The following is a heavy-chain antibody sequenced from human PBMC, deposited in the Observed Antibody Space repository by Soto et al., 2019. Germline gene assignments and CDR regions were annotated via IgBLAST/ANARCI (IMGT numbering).Heavy chain of an antibody. D-gene: IGHD2-21*02. Sequence: QVQLVQSGAEVKKPGASVKVSCKASGYTFTSYGISWVRQAPGQGLEWMGWISAYNGNTSYAQKLQGRVIMTTDTSTSTADIELRSLRSDDTAVYYCARVPYCGGDCYSTFDIWGQGTMVTVSS. CDR1: GYTFTSYG. V-gene: IGHV1-18*04. CDR3: ARVPYCGGDCYSTFDI. J-gene: IGHJ3*02. CDR2: ISAYNGNT.